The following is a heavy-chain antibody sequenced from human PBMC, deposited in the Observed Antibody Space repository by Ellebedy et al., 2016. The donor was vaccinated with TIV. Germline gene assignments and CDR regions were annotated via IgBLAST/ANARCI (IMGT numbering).Heavy chain of an antibody. CDR1: GYTFTSYA. CDR3: ARGAAAGFFWYFDL. V-gene: IGHV7-4-1*02. D-gene: IGHD6-13*01. CDR2: INTNPGNP. J-gene: IGHJ2*01. Sequence: AASVKVSCKASGYTFTSYAMNWVRQAPGQGLEWMGWINTNPGNPTYAQGFPGRFVFSLDTSVSTAYLQISSLKAEDTAVYYCARGAAAGFFWYFDLWGRGTLVTVSS.